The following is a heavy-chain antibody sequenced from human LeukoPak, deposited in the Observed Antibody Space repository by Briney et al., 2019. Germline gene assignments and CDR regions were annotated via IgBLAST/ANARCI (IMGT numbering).Heavy chain of an antibody. CDR1: GFSLSTSGMC. V-gene: IGHV2-70*11. CDR3: AHTRYYDFWSGYYFSTHPEPHYFDY. CDR2: IDWDDDK. Sequence: SGPALVKPTQTLTLTCTFSGFSLSTSGMCVSWIRQPPGKALEWLARIDWDDDKYYSTSLKTRLTISKDTSKNQVVLTMTNMDPVDTATYYCAHTRYYDFWSGYYFSTHPEPHYFDYWGQGTLVTVSS. D-gene: IGHD3-3*01. J-gene: IGHJ4*02.